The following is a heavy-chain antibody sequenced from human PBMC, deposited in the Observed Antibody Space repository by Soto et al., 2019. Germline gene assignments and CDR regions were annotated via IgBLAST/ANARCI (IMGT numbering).Heavy chain of an antibody. J-gene: IGHJ2*01. D-gene: IGHD5-12*01. CDR1: GGTFRSYT. CDR2: IIPIFGTA. V-gene: IGHV1-69*12. CDR3: ARGNHRWLQLWYFDL. Sequence: QVQLVQSGAEVKKPGSSVTFSCKASGGTFRSYTISWVRQAPGQGLEWMGGIIPIFGTANYAQKFQGRVTITADESTSTAYMELSSLRSEDTAVYYCARGNHRWLQLWYFDLWGRGTLVTVSS.